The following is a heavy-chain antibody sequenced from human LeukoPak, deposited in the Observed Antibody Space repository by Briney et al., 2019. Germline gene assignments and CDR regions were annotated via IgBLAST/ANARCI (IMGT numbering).Heavy chain of an antibody. J-gene: IGHJ4*02. D-gene: IGHD5-18*01. CDR1: GFTFSDYY. V-gene: IGHV3-11*01. CDR2: ISRSGSAI. Sequence: GGSLRLSCAASGFTFSDYYMSWIRQAPGKGLEWVSYISRSGSAIYYADSVKGRFTISRDNAKNSLYLQMSSLRVEDTAVYYCARDPRGITALVDYFDYWGQGTLVTVSS. CDR3: ARDPRGITALVDYFDY.